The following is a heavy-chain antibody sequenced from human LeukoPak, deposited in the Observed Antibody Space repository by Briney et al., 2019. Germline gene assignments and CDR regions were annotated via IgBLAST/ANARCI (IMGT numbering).Heavy chain of an antibody. CDR3: ARDPHDYGGNTYDAFDI. CDR1: GFTFSSYA. V-gene: IGHV3-30*04. D-gene: IGHD4-23*01. J-gene: IGHJ3*02. CDR2: ISYDGSNK. Sequence: GGSLRLSCAASGFTFSSYAMHWVRQAPGKGLEWVAVISYDGSNKYYADSVKGRFTISRDNSKNTLYLQMNSLRAEDTAVYYCARDPHDYGGNTYDAFDIWGQGTMVTVSS.